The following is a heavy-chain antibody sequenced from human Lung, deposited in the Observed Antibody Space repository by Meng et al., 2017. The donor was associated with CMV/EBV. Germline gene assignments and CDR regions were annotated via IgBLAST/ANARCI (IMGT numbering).Heavy chain of an antibody. CDR2: IDDSGST. D-gene: IGHD1-26*01. Sequence: QVGVQGSGPGWVKPSGTRSLTCGVSGVSISSNIRWTWVRQPPGKGLEWIGDIDDSGSTNYNPSLNSRISISLDKSKNHFSLKVNSVTAADTAVYYCARGKQDAWELLAYWGQGALVTVSS. V-gene: IGHV4-4*02. J-gene: IGHJ4*02. CDR1: GVSISSNIR. CDR3: ARGKQDAWELLAY.